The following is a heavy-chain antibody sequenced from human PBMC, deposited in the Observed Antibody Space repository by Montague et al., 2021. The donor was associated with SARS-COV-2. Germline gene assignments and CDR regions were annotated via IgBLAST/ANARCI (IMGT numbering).Heavy chain of an antibody. CDR1: GTSFTNHY. V-gene: IGHV4-34*01. J-gene: IGHJ6*02. CDR2: IHYGGDT. CDR3: ARGVRVANRPDGFSYSLDV. Sequence: SETLSLTCDVNGTSFTNHYWTWLRQSPGGGREWIGEIHYGGDTNYNPSLRSRVAISIDTSKQQSSLRLSSMTAADTAVYYCARGVRVANRPDGFSYSLDVWGRGTTVIVTS. D-gene: IGHD5-12*01.